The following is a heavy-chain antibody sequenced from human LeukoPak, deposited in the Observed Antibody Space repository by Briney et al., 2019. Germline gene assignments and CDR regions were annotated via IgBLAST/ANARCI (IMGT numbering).Heavy chain of an antibody. V-gene: IGHV4/OR15-8*02. CDR3: GKTGIYLNPIDY. CDR2: SHHDGHT. CDR1: GVSISSNDW. Sequence: SETLSLTCAVSGVSISSNDWRGWLRQPAGEVLGLIGESHHDGHTWYNPSVKSRVTMSIDYSKNQFSLHVTSVSAEDTAIYYCGKTGIYLNPIDYWGPGSLVTVSS. D-gene: IGHD1-14*01. J-gene: IGHJ4*02.